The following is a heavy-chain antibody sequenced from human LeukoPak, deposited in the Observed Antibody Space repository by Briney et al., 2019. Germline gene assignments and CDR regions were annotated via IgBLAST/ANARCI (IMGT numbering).Heavy chain of an antibody. Sequence: GGPLRLSCAASGFSVTTYWMHWVRQTPGKGLVWVARINVEGNYIDYAESVKGRFTISRYSAKNTLFLQMNSRRVGDTAVYSCARDLTGPYDHWGQGTLVTVSS. J-gene: IGHJ4*02. V-gene: IGHV3-74*01. CDR2: INVEGNYI. CDR1: GFSVTTYW. CDR3: ARDLTGPYDH. D-gene: IGHD3-22*01.